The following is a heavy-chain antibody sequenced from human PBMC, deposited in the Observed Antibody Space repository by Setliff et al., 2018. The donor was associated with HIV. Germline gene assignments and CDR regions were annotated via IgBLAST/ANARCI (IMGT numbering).Heavy chain of an antibody. J-gene: IGHJ4*02. D-gene: IGHD2-15*01. CDR3: AKEGVARSTRFDY. CDR2: ISGSGGST. V-gene: IGHV3-23*01. Sequence: GGSLRLSCAASGFIFSSYAMSWVRQAPGKGLEWVSAISGSGGSTFYADSMKGRFTVSRDNSNNTVYLQMNSLRAEDTAVYYCAKEGVARSTRFDYWGQGALVTVSS. CDR1: GFIFSSYA.